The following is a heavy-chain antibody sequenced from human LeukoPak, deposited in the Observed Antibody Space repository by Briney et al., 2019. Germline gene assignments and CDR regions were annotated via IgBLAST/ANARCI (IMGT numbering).Heavy chain of an antibody. D-gene: IGHD1-7*01. V-gene: IGHV1-18*01. CDR2: ISAYNGNT. Sequence: ASVKVSCKASGGTFSSYAISWVRQAPGQGLEWMGWISAYNGNTNYAQKLQGRVTMTTDTSTSTAYMELRSLRSDDTAVYYCARVKVGTTWFDPWGQGTLVTVSS. CDR1: GGTFSSYA. CDR3: ARVKVGTTWFDP. J-gene: IGHJ5*02.